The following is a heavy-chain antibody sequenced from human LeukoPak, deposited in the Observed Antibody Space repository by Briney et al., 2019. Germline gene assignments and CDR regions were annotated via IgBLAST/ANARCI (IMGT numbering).Heavy chain of an antibody. CDR3: ARAYSSGHFDY. Sequence: SETLSLTCTVSGGSISSGGYYWSWIRQHPGKGLEWIGYIYYSGSTYYNPSLESRVTISVDTSKNQFSLKLSSVTAADTAVYYCARAYSSGHFDYWGQGTLVTVSS. CDR1: GGSISSGGYY. CDR2: IYYSGST. D-gene: IGHD3-22*01. J-gene: IGHJ4*02. V-gene: IGHV4-31*03.